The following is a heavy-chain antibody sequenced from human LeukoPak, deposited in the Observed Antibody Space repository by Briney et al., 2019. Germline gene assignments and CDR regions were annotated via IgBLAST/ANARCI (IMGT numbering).Heavy chain of an antibody. CDR1: GGSISSSSGNC. CDR2: IYHSGST. Sequence: SETLSLTCAVSGGSISSSSGNCWTWVRQPPGKGLEWIGEIYHSGSTNYNPSLKSRVTMLLDKSKNQFSLKLSPVTAADTAVYYCARNGGNSDFDYWGQGTLVTVSS. CDR3: ARNGGNSDFDY. D-gene: IGHD4-23*01. J-gene: IGHJ4*02. V-gene: IGHV4-4*02.